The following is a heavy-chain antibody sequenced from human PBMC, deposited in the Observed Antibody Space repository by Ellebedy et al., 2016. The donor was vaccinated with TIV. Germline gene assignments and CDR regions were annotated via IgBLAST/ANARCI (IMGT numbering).Heavy chain of an antibody. CDR3: ARDSSSYYYDSSGYSAFDY. V-gene: IGHV1-46*01. Sequence: ASVKVSCXASGYTFTSYYMHWVRQAPGQGLEWMGIINPSGGSTSYAQKFQGRVTMTRDTSTSTVYMELSSLRSEDTAVYYCARDSSSYYYDSSGYSAFDYWGQGTLVTVSS. CDR1: GYTFTSYY. CDR2: INPSGGST. J-gene: IGHJ4*02. D-gene: IGHD3-22*01.